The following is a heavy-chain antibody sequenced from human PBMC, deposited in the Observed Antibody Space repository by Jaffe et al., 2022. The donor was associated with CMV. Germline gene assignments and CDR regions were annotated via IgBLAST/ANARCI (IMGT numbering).Heavy chain of an antibody. J-gene: IGHJ4*02. CDR1: GYTFTSYA. Sequence: QVQLVQSGAEVKKPGASVKVSCKASGYTFTSYAMHWVRQAPGQRLEWMGWINAGNGNTKYSQKFQGRVTITRDTSASTAYMELSSLRSEDTAVYYCARALRVPAALLGHSPTDYWGQGTLVTVSS. CDR2: INAGNGNT. V-gene: IGHV1-3*01. CDR3: ARALRVPAALLGHSPTDY. D-gene: IGHD2-2*01.